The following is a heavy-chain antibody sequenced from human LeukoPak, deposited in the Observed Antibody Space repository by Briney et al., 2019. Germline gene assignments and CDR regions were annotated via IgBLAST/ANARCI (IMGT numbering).Heavy chain of an antibody. CDR1: GFSLSTSGMC. Sequence: SGPTLVNPTQTLTLTCTFSGFSLSTSGMCVSWIRQPPGKALEWLARIDWDDDKHYSTSLKTRLTISKDTSKNQVVLTMTNMDPVDTATYYCARCQYSSSPPDYWGQGTLVTVSS. J-gene: IGHJ4*02. V-gene: IGHV2-70*11. CDR3: ARCQYSSSPPDY. CDR2: IDWDDDK. D-gene: IGHD6-13*01.